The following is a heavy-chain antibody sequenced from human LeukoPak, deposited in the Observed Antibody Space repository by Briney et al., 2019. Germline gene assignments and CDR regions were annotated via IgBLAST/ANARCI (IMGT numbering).Heavy chain of an antibody. CDR1: GFTVSANY. Sequence: GGSLRLSCAASGFTVSANYMSWVRQTPGKGLEWLSIIYSSGSTYYADSLKGRFTISRDSSKNMLYLQVNSLRAEDTAVYYCVRTMVAANYDAFDIWGPGTMVTVSS. CDR3: VRTMVAANYDAFDI. D-gene: IGHD2-15*01. CDR2: IYSSGST. J-gene: IGHJ3*02. V-gene: IGHV3-53*01.